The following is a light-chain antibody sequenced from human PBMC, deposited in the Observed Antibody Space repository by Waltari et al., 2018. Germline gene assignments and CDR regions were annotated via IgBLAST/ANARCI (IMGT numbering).Light chain of an antibody. J-gene: IGKJ1*01. CDR3: MQSLQTLWT. V-gene: IGKV2-28*01. Sequence: DIVVTQSPLSLPVTPGEPASISCRSSQSLLHRNGNNYLDWYLQKPGHSTQLLIYLGSNRASWVPDRFSGSGSGTDFTLRISRVEAEEVGVYYCMQSLQTLWTFGQGTKVEIK. CDR2: LGS. CDR1: QSLLHRNGNNY.